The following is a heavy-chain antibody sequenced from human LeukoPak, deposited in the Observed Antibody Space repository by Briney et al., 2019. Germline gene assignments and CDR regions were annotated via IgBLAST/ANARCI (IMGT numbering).Heavy chain of an antibody. Sequence: SETLSLTCTVSGGSISSYYWSWIRQPPGKGLEWIGYIYYSGSTNYNPSLKSRVTISVDTSKNQFSLKLSSVTAADTAVYHCARSPRSVLRYFDWLFDYWGQGTLVTVSS. D-gene: IGHD3-9*01. J-gene: IGHJ4*02. CDR3: ARSPRSVLRYFDWLFDY. CDR2: IYYSGST. CDR1: GGSISSYY. V-gene: IGHV4-59*01.